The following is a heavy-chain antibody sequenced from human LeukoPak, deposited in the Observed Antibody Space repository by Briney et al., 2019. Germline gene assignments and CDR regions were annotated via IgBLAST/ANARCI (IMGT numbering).Heavy chain of an antibody. D-gene: IGHD2-15*01. Sequence: GGSLRLSCAASGFTFSSYAMSWVRQAPGKGLEWVSAISGSGGSTYYADSVKGRFTISRDNSKNTLYLQMSSLRAEDTAVYYCATSSYCSGGSCYLGLDYWGQGTLVTVSS. CDR2: ISGSGGST. CDR1: GFTFSSYA. J-gene: IGHJ4*02. V-gene: IGHV3-23*01. CDR3: ATSSYCSGGSCYLGLDY.